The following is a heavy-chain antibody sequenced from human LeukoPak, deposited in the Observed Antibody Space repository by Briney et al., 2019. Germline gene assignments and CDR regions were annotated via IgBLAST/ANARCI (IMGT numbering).Heavy chain of an antibody. CDR1: GFTFSSYS. V-gene: IGHV3-21*01. J-gene: IGHJ4*01. CDR2: ISSSSSYI. Sequence: PGGSLRHSCAASGFTFSSYSRNWVRQAPGKGLEWVSSISSSSSYIYYADSVKGRFTISRDNAKNSLYLQMNSLRAEDTAVYYCARDDRSGYMLPCDYWGEETLVTVSS. CDR3: ARDDRSGYMLPCDY. D-gene: IGHD3-22*01.